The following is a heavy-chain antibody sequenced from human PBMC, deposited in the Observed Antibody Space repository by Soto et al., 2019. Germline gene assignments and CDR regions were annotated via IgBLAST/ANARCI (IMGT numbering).Heavy chain of an antibody. CDR3: ATVLIGATRHPDSDA. CDR1: GGSINNNNYY. CDR2: IYYDGST. D-gene: IGHD2-15*01. V-gene: IGHV4-39*02. J-gene: IGHJ4*02. Sequence: ETLSVTCTASGGSINNNNYYWAWIRQPPGKGLSWIASIYYDGSTYYNSSLKSRVTISRDTSKNHFSLRLTSMTAADTAVYYCATVLIGATRHPDSDAWCQGPLVTVSS.